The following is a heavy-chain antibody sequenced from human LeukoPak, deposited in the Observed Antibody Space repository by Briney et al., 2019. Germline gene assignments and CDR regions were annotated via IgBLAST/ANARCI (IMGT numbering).Heavy chain of an antibody. CDR1: GGTFSSYA. CDR3: ARDPAALTYNWFDP. V-gene: IGHV1-69*05. J-gene: IGHJ5*02. Sequence: GASVKVSCKASGGTFSSYAISWVRQAPGQGLEWMGGIIPIFGTANYAQKFQGRVTITTDESTSTAYMELSSLRSEDTAVYYCARDPAALTYNWFDPWGQGTLVTVSS. CDR2: IIPIFGTA.